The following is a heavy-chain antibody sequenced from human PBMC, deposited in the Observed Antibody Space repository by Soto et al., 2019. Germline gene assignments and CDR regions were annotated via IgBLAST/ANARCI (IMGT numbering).Heavy chain of an antibody. CDR2: IYHSGST. Sequence: SETLSLTCAVSGGSISSGGYSWSWIRQPPGKGLEWIGYIYHSGSTYYNPSLKSRVTISVDRSKNQFSLKLSSVTATDTAVYYCARGIITMVRGVIKPYFDYWGQGTLVTVSS. D-gene: IGHD3-10*01. CDR3: ARGIITMVRGVIKPYFDY. CDR1: GGSISSGGYS. V-gene: IGHV4-30-2*01. J-gene: IGHJ4*02.